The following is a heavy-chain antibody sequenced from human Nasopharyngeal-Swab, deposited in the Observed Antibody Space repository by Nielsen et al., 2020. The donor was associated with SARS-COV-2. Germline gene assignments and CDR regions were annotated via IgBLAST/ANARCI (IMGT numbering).Heavy chain of an antibody. CDR2: INWNGGST. Sequence: VRQMPGKGLEWVSGINWNGGSTGYADSVKGRFTISRDNAKNSLYLQMNSLRAEDTAVYYCARVHRYYDFWSGYYTGSRGMDIWGQGTTVTVSS. V-gene: IGHV3-20*03. D-gene: IGHD3-3*01. CDR3: ARVHRYYDFWSGYYTGSRGMDI. J-gene: IGHJ6*02.